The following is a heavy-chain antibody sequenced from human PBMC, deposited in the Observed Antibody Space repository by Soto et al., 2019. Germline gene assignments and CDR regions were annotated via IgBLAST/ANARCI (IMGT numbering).Heavy chain of an antibody. J-gene: IGHJ6*02. Sequence: QVQLVQSGAEVKKPGASVKVSCKASGLTFSAYYIYWVRQAPGQGLEWIGWINPNSGGTNNAQKFQGRVTMTRDTSTSTVYMELSALISDDTAVYFCARSLLDEYSSSWRSAYYGMDVWGQGTTVTVSS. CDR1: GLTFSAYY. D-gene: IGHD2-2*01. V-gene: IGHV1-2*02. CDR3: ARSLLDEYSSSWRSAYYGMDV. CDR2: INPNSGGT.